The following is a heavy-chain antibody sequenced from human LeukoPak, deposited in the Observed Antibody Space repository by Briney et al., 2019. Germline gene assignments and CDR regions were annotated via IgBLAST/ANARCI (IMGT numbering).Heavy chain of an antibody. D-gene: IGHD6-6*01. CDR1: GGSFSGYY. CDR3: ARPHFGAAPYYFDY. Sequence: PSETLSLTCAVYGGSFSGYYWSWIRQPPGKGLEWIGEINHSGSTNYNPSLKSRVTISVDTSKNQFSLKLSSVTAADTAVYYCARPHFGAAPYYFDYWGQGTLVTVSS. V-gene: IGHV4-34*01. CDR2: INHSGST. J-gene: IGHJ4*02.